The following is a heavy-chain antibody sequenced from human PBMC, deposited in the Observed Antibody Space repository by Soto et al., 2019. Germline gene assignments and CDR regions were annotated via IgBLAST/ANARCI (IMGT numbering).Heavy chain of an antibody. J-gene: IGHJ4*02. Sequence: LSLTCAVFGGSISNSNWWTWARQPPGKGLDWIGEIFHSGSTNYNSSLMGRVTISVDKANNQFSLKLSSVTAADTAVYYCAHRPIVGAAIWGQGTLVTVSS. CDR1: GGSISNSNW. V-gene: IGHV4-4*02. CDR2: IFHSGST. CDR3: AHRPIVGAAI. D-gene: IGHD1-26*01.